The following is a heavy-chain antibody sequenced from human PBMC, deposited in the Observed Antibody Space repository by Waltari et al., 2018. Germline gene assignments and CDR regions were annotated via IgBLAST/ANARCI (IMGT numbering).Heavy chain of an antibody. CDR1: GFTVGNNF. D-gene: IGHD1-1*01. CDR3: AKVDNVGLNNY. Sequence: EVQLVESGGDLIQTGGSLRLSCAASGFTVGNNFMGWVRQAPGKGLEWFSVIYSGGSTNYIDSVRGRFTISRDSSKNTLYLQMNSLRAEDTAVYYCAKVDNVGLNNYWGQGTLVTVSS. J-gene: IGHJ4*02. V-gene: IGHV3-53*01. CDR2: IYSGGST.